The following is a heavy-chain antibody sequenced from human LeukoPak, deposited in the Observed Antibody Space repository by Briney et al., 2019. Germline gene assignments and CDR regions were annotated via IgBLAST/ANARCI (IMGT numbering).Heavy chain of an antibody. CDR1: GGTFSSYA. V-gene: IGHV1-69*04. Sequence: SVKVSCKASGGTFSSYAISWVRQAPGQGLEWMGRIIPILGIANYAQKFQGRVTITADKSTSTAYMELSSLRSEDTAVYYCARDFIVVVPAAIRTKVNWFDPWGQGTLVTVSS. CDR3: ARDFIVVVPAAIRTKVNWFDP. CDR2: IIPILGIA. D-gene: IGHD2-2*01. J-gene: IGHJ5*02.